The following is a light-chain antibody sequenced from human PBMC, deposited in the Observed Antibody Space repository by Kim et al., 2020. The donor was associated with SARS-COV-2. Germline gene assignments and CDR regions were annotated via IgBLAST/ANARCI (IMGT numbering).Light chain of an antibody. CDR2: AAS. V-gene: IGKV1-39*01. CDR1: QNINNN. CDR3: QQTYSIPYT. J-gene: IGKJ2*01. Sequence: SASVGDRVTITCRASQNINNNFNWYQQRPGKVPNLLIYAASTLQSGVPSRFSGRGSGTDFTLTITGLQPEDVATYYCQQTYSIPYTFGQGTKLEI.